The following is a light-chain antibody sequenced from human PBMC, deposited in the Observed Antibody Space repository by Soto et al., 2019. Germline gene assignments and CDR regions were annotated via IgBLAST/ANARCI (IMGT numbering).Light chain of an antibody. CDR1: QSVSSSY. CDR2: GAS. J-gene: IGKJ1*01. V-gene: IGKV3-20*01. CDR3: QQYGSSPWT. Sequence: ESVLTQSPGTLSLSPGERATLSCRASQSVSSSYLAWYQQKPGQAPRPLIYGASSRAIGIPDRFSGSGSGTDFTLTISRLEPEDFEVYYCQQYGSSPWTFGQGTKVEL.